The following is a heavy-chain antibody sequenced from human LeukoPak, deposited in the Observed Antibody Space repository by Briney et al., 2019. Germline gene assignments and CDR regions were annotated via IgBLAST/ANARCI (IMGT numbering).Heavy chain of an antibody. CDR3: ARDVWLGPSIEY. CDR1: GFTFNDYF. V-gene: IGHV3-11*01. J-gene: IGHJ4*02. CDR2: ISGSGSTI. Sequence: GESLRLSCAASGFTFNDYFMAWIRQAPGKGLEWIPYISGSGSTIFYADSVKGRFTVSRDNAKNSVYLQMNSLRAEDTAVYYCARDVWLGPSIEYWGQGTLVTVSS. D-gene: IGHD6-19*01.